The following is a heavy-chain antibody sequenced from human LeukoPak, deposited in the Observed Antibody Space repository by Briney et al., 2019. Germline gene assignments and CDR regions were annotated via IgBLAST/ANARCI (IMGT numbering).Heavy chain of an antibody. V-gene: IGHV4-59*01. CDR1: GGSISSYC. D-gene: IGHD4-23*01. Sequence: SETLSLTCTVSGGSISSYCWSWIRQPPGKGLEWIGYMYYSGSTHYNPTLKSRVTISVDTSKNQFSLKLSSVTAADTAVYYCASKGGNSGLGWFDPWGQGTLVTVSS. J-gene: IGHJ5*02. CDR2: MYYSGST. CDR3: ASKGGNSGLGWFDP.